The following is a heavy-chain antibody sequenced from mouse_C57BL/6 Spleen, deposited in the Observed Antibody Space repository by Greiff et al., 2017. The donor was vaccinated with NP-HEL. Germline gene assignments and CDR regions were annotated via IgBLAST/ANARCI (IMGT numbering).Heavy chain of an antibody. CDR3: ARKGGFAY. Sequence: VQLQQSGPELVKPGASVKISRKASGYTFTDYYMNWVKQSHGKSLEWIGDINPNNGGTSYNQKFKGKATLTVDKSSSTAYMELRSLTSEDSAVYYCARKGGFAYWGQGTLVTVSA. CDR2: INPNNGGT. J-gene: IGHJ3*01. V-gene: IGHV1-26*01. CDR1: GYTFTDYY.